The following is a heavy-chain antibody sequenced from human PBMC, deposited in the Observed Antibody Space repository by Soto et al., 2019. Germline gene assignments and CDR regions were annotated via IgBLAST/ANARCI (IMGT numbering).Heavy chain of an antibody. J-gene: IGHJ6*02. Sequence: QVQLVQSGAEVKKPGSSVKVSCKASGGTFSTYSISWVRQAPGQGLEWMGGSPPIFGTSTYAQNFQGRVTITADESTRTAYMELSSLRSDYTAVYYCAGGGRYPKSSYYYGMDVWGQGTTVTVSS. V-gene: IGHV1-69*01. CDR3: AGGGRYPKSSYYYGMDV. CDR2: SPPIFGTS. D-gene: IGHD1-20*01. CDR1: GGTFSTYS.